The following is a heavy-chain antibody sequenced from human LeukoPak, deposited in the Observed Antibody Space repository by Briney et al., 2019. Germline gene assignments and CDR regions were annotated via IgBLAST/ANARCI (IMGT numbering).Heavy chain of an antibody. CDR3: AKTYYYDSSGYRPDAFDI. D-gene: IGHD3-22*01. CDR2: ISYDGSNK. Sequence: GGSLRLSCAASGFTFSSYGMHWVRQAPGKGLEWVAVISYDGSNKYYTDSVKGRFTISRDNSRYTLYLQMNSLRAEDTAVYYCAKTYYYDSSGYRPDAFDIWGQGTMVTVSS. J-gene: IGHJ3*02. V-gene: IGHV3-30*18. CDR1: GFTFSSYG.